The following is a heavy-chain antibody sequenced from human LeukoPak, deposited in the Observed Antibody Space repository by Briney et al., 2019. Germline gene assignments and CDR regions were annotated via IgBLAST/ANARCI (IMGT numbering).Heavy chain of an antibody. D-gene: IGHD6-19*01. CDR1: GYTFTVYY. Sequence: ASVKVSCKASGYTFTVYYMHWVRQAPRQGLEWMGRINPNSGGTNYAQRFQGKVTMTRDTSISTVYMELSRLRSDDTAVYYCARVSSSGWDYWGQGTLVTVSS. J-gene: IGHJ4*02. CDR2: INPNSGGT. V-gene: IGHV1-2*06. CDR3: ARVSSSGWDY.